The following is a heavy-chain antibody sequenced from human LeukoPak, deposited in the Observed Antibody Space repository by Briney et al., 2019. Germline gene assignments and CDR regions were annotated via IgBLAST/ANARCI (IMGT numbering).Heavy chain of an antibody. V-gene: IGHV4-59*01. CDR3: ARKGPEYYYDSSGYYPFDY. D-gene: IGHD3-22*01. CDR2: IYYSGST. CDR1: GGSISSYY. Sequence: KTSETLSLTCTVSGGSISSYYWSWIRQPPGEGLEWIGYIYYSGSTNYNPSLKSRVTISVDTSKNQFSLKLSSVTAADTAVYYCARKGPEYYYDSSGYYPFDYWGQGTLVTVSS. J-gene: IGHJ4*02.